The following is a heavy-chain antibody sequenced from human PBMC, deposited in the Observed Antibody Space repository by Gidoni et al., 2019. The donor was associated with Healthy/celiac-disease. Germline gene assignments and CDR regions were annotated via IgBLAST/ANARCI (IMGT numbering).Heavy chain of an antibody. V-gene: IGHV3-30-3*01. J-gene: IGHJ4*02. CDR1: GFTFSGCS. Sequence: QVQLVESGGGGVQPGTSLRLSCAASGFTFSGCSIHWVRPAPGKGLGGVAVISYDGSNKYYADSVKGRFTISRDNSKNTLYLQMNSLRAEDTAVYYCARDEGRSSSWLSYWGQGTLVTVSS. CDR3: ARDEGRSSSWLSY. CDR2: ISYDGSNK. D-gene: IGHD6-13*01.